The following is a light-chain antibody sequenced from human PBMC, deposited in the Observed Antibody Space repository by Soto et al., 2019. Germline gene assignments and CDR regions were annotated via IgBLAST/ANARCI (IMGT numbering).Light chain of an antibody. CDR1: QSVSSY. CDR2: DAS. Sequence: EIVLTQSPATLSLSPGERATLSCRASQSVSSYLAWYQQKPGQAPMLLIYDASNRATGIPARFSGSGSGTDFTHNISSLDPENFAVYYCQQRSNWPPYTFGQGTKLEI. CDR3: QQRSNWPPYT. J-gene: IGKJ2*01. V-gene: IGKV3-11*01.